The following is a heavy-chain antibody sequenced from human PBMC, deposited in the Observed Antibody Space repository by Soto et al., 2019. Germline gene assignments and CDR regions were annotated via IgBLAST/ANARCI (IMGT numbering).Heavy chain of an antibody. J-gene: IGHJ6*02. CDR1: GGPISGYC. D-gene: IGHD3-10*01. Sequence: QVQLQESGPGLVKPSETLSLTCTASGGPISGYCWSWIRQPAGKGLEWIGRIYTSGSTHYNPSLKSRVTRSVDKSQNQLSLKLSSVTAADTAVHYWARDLTLLYGYYSGMDVWGQGTTVTVAS. V-gene: IGHV4-4*07. CDR2: IYTSGST. CDR3: ARDLTLLYGYYSGMDV.